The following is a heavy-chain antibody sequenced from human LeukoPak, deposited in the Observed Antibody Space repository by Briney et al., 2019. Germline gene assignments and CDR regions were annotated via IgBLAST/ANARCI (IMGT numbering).Heavy chain of an antibody. CDR2: INWNGGST. CDR3: AELGITMIGGV. D-gene: IGHD3-10*02. J-gene: IGHJ6*04. V-gene: IGHV3-20*04. Sequence: PGGSLRLSCAASGFTFDDYGMSWVRRAPGKGLEWVSGINWNGGSTGYADSVKGRFTISRDYAKNSLYLQMNSLRAEDTAVYYCAELGITMIGGVWGKGTTVTISS. CDR1: GFTFDDYG.